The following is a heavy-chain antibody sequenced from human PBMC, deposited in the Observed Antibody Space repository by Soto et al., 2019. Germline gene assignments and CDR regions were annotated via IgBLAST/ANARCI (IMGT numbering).Heavy chain of an antibody. CDR1: GFTFSDHY. D-gene: IGHD1-1*01. J-gene: IGHJ4*02. Sequence: GGSLRLSCAASGFTFSDHYMSWIRQAPGKGLEWIGYSSNSGSFTRYADSVKGRFSISRDNAKNSLYLQINSLRGDNTAIYYCVRSGDNYNLLDYWGQGTPVTVSS. CDR3: VRSGDNYNLLDY. CDR2: SSNSGSFT. V-gene: IGHV3-11*06.